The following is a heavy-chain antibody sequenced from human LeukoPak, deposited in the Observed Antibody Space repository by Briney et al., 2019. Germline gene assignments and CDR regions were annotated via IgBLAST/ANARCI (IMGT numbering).Heavy chain of an antibody. D-gene: IGHD2-2*01. CDR1: GFAFSSYN. J-gene: IGHJ4*02. V-gene: IGHV3-21*06. CDR2: ISTTSTYI. Sequence: GGSLRLSCAASGFAFSSYNTKWVRQAPGKGLEWVSFISTTSTYIYYAASVKGRFTVSRDNSKNLLYLQMDSLRVEDTAVYYCARAGTCSSTSCDGGIEYWGQGTLVTVSS. CDR3: ARAGTCSSTSCDGGIEY.